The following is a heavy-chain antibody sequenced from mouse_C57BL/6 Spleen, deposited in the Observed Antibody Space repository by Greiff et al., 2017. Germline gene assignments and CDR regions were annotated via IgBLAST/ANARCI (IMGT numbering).Heavy chain of an antibody. V-gene: IGHV14-1*01. CDR3: ATSYFYGRYYYAMDC. J-gene: IGHJ4*01. Sequence: VQLQQSGAELVRPGASVKLSCTASGFNIKDYYMHWVKQRPEQGLEWIGRIDPEDGDTEYAPKFQGKATMTADKSSNTAYLQLISLTSEDTAFYYCATSYFYGRYYYAMDCWGQGTSVTVSS. D-gene: IGHD1-1*01. CDR1: GFNIKDYY. CDR2: IDPEDGDT.